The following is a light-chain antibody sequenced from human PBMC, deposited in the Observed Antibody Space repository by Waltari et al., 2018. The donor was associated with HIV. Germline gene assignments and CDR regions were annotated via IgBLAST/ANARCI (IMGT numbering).Light chain of an antibody. J-gene: IGLJ2*01. V-gene: IGLV1-51*01. CDR3: GTWDSSLSAGV. CDR2: DNH. Sequence: QSVLTQPPSVSAAPGQKITISCSGSSSNIGNNYVSWYQQLPGTAPKLPIYDNHKRPSGIPDRFSGSKSGTSATLGITGLQTGDEADYYCGTWDSSLSAGVFGGGTKVTVL. CDR1: SSNIGNNY.